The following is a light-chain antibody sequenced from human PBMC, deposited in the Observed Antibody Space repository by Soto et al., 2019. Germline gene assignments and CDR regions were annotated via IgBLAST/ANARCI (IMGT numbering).Light chain of an antibody. CDR3: QQYGSSPLT. V-gene: IGKV3-20*01. J-gene: IGKJ4*01. CDR1: QSVSSY. CDR2: GAS. Sequence: EIVLTQSPATLSLSPGERATLSCRASQSVSSYLAWYKQKPGQAPRLLSYGASTRATGIPARFSGSGSGAEFTLTISRLEPEDFEVYYCQQYGSSPLTFGGGTKVDIK.